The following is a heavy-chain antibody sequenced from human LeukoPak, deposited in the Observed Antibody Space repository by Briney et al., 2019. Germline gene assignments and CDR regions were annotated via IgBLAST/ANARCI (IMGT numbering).Heavy chain of an antibody. J-gene: IGHJ4*02. D-gene: IGHD6-6*01. CDR1: GYSISSGYY. CDR3: AKDGQYSSSSPYYFDY. Sequence: ETLSLTCTVSGYSISSGYYWGWVRQAPGKGLEWVSGISFSGGTTYYADSVKGRFTISRDNSKNTLYLQMNSLRAEDTAIYYCAKDGQYSSSSPYYFDYWGQGTLVTVSS. V-gene: IGHV3-23*01. CDR2: ISFSGGTT.